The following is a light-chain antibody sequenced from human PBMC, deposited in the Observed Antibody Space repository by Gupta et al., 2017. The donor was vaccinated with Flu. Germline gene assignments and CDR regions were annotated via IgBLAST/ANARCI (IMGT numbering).Light chain of an antibody. CDR1: KIGTKN. Sequence: ALGQTATITCGGDKIGTKNVHWYQQKPGQAPVLVLYRDTNRPSGIPERLSGSNSGNTATLPILRAQAGDEADYYCQVWDMIELFGGGPKLT. J-gene: IGLJ2*01. CDR2: RDT. V-gene: IGLV3-9*01. CDR3: QVWDMIEL.